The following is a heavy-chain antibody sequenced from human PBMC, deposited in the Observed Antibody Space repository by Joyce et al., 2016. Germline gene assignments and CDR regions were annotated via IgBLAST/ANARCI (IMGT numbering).Heavy chain of an antibody. Sequence: QVQLQQWGAGLLKPSETLSLTCAVSGGSFSGYYWSWIRQPPGKGLEWIGEIKHSGSTNYNPSLKSRVTISVDTSKNQFSLKLSSVTAADTAVYYCARGPRSNWGLVWFDPWGQGTLVTVSS. CDR3: ARGPRSNWGLVWFDP. CDR2: IKHSGST. D-gene: IGHD7-27*01. J-gene: IGHJ5*02. CDR1: GGSFSGYY. V-gene: IGHV4-34*01.